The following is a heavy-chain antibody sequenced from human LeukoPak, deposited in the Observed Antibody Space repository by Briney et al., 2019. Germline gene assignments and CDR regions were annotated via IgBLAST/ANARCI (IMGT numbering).Heavy chain of an antibody. CDR3: ARGVPFGEKGIDV. Sequence: PGGSLTLSCAASGFTYSSYDMYWVRQSTGEGLGWVSAINIAGDTYYAASVKGRFTISRENAKNSLSLQMNSLRAGDTAVYYCARGVPFGEKGIDVWGKGTTVTVSS. CDR2: INIAGDT. J-gene: IGHJ6*04. V-gene: IGHV3-13*01. CDR1: GFTYSSYD. D-gene: IGHD3-10*01.